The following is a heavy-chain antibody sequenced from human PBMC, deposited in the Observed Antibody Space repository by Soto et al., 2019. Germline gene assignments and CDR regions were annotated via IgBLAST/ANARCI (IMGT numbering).Heavy chain of an antibody. CDR3: ARDLAAGDH. Sequence: QVQLVQSGAEVKKPGASVKLSCRTSGYTFTHYYIHWVGQAPGQGLEWLAIINPASGSTNYAQDFQGRLTLTMDTSTTTVYMELSGLRAEDTAIFYCARDLAAGDHWGQGNLVTVSS. D-gene: IGHD6-13*01. CDR1: GYTFTHYY. J-gene: IGHJ4*02. CDR2: INPASGST. V-gene: IGHV1-46*01.